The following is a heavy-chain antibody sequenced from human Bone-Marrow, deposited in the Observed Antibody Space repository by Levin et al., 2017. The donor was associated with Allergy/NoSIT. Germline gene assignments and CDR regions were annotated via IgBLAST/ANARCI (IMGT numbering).Heavy chain of an antibody. J-gene: IGHJ6*03. CDR3: TTDSTVVRGVIIVYYYYYMDV. V-gene: IGHV3-15*01. CDR2: IKSKTDGGTT. Sequence: PGGSLRLSCAASGFTFSNAWMSWVRQAPGKGLEWVGRIKSKTDGGTTDYAAPVKGRFTISRDDSKNTLYLQMNSLKTEDTAVYYCTTDSTVVRGVIIVYYYYYMDVWGKGTTVTVSS. CDR1: GFTFSNAW. D-gene: IGHD3-10*01.